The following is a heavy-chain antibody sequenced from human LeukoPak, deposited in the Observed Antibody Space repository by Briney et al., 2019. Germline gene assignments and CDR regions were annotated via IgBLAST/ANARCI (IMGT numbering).Heavy chain of an antibody. CDR1: GGSISSSSYY. CDR2: IYYSGST. CDR3: ASLAEHDGYYYYMDV. J-gene: IGHJ6*03. V-gene: IGHV4-61*05. Sequence: SETLSLTCTVSGGSISSSSYYWGWIRQPPGKGLEWIGYIYYSGSTNYNPSLKSRVTISVDTSKNQFSLKLSSVTAADTAVYYCASLAEHDGYYYYMDVWGKGTTVTVSS. D-gene: IGHD1-14*01.